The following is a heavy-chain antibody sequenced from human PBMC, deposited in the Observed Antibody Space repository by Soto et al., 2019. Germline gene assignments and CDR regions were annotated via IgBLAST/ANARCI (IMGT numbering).Heavy chain of an antibody. V-gene: IGHV4-34*01. CDR1: GGFLSESY. Sequence: SETLSLTCAVYGGFLSESYWTWIRQPPGKGLEWIGEINHVGGTNYNPSLKSRVTMSVDTSQNQFSLRLISVTAADTAMYFCVRIRYQLPSSVLWLDPWGQGTPVPAS. CDR2: INHVGGT. D-gene: IGHD3-16*01. CDR3: VRIRYQLPSSVLWLDP. J-gene: IGHJ5*02.